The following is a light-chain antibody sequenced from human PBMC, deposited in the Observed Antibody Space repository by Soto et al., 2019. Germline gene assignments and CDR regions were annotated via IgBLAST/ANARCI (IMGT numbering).Light chain of an antibody. V-gene: IGKV3-20*01. J-gene: IGKJ1*01. CDR2: GAS. CDR1: QSVSSSY. CDR3: QHYGWSPRT. Sequence: EIVLTQSPGTLSLSPGERATLSCRASQSVSSSYLAWYQQKPGQAPRLLNYGASSRATSIPDRFSGRGSGTDSTLTISMLDPEVVAEYYCQHYGWSPRTFGQGTKVEIK.